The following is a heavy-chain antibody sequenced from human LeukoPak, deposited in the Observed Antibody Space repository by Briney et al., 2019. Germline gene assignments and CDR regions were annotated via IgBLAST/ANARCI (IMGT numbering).Heavy chain of an antibody. J-gene: IGHJ6*02. CDR1: GFPFSSYW. Sequence: GSLRLSCVASGFPFSSYWMTWVRQAPGKGPEWVANVNRDGSETYYLDSVKGRFTISKDNAKNSLYLQMNSLRAEDTALYHCARNNGMDVWGQGTTVIVSS. CDR3: ARNNGMDV. V-gene: IGHV3-7*03. CDR2: VNRDGSET.